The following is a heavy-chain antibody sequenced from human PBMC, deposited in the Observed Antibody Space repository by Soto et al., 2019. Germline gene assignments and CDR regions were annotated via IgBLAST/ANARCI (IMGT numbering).Heavy chain of an antibody. CDR1: GCSISSNDFY. V-gene: IGHV4-31*03. J-gene: IGHJ5*02. CDR3: ARLSGSWQSRFDP. Sequence: QVQLQESGPGLVKPSQTLSLTCIVSGCSISSNDFYWSWIRQHPGKGLEWIGYIYYSGNTYYNPTLNRRVTILVDTSKIQCPLKVSSVTAADAAGDYGARLSGSWQSRFDPWGQGTMVTVSS. D-gene: IGHD6-13*01. CDR2: IYYSGNT.